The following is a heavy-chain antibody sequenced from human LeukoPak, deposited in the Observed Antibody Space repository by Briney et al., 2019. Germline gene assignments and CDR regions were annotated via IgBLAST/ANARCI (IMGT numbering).Heavy chain of an antibody. J-gene: IGHJ4*02. CDR1: GFSVRSTY. D-gene: IGHD2-2*01. V-gene: IGHV3-33*08. Sequence: GGSLRLSCAASGFSVRSTYVSWVRQAPGKGLEWVALIGYDGTNEYYADSVKGRFTISRDNSKNTLYLQMKSLRAEDTAVYYCARDFYCSRTSCYAPSFDYWGQGTLVTVSS. CDR2: IGYDGTNE. CDR3: ARDFYCSRTSCYAPSFDY.